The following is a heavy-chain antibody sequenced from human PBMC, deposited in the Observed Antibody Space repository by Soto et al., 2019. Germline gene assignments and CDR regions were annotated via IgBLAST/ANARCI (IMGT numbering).Heavy chain of an antibody. Sequence: GGSLRLSCAASGFTFTNAWMSWVRQAPGKGLEWVAVISYDGSNKYYADSVKGRFTISRDNSKNTLYLQMNSLRAEDTAVYYCARAYEGDYFDYWGQGTLVTVSS. CDR1: GFTFTNAW. V-gene: IGHV3-30-3*01. J-gene: IGHJ4*02. CDR2: ISYDGSNK. D-gene: IGHD3-16*01. CDR3: ARAYEGDYFDY.